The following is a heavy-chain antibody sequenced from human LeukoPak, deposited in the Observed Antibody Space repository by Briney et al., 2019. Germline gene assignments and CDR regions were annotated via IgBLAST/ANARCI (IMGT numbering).Heavy chain of an antibody. V-gene: IGHV3-30*02. CDR1: GFTFSSYG. D-gene: IGHD3-10*01. CDR2: IRYDGSNK. J-gene: IGHJ6*03. CDR3: AKDGETLWFGELYYYYYYMDV. Sequence: PGGSLRLSCAASGFTFSSYGMHWVRQAPGKGLEWVAFIRYDGSNKYYADSVKGRFTISRDNSKNTLYLQMNSLRAEDTAVYYCAKDGETLWFGELYYYYYYMDVWGKGTTVTISS.